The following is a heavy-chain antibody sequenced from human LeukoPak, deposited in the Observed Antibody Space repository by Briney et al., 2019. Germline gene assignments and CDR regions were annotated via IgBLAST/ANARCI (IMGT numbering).Heavy chain of an antibody. Sequence: SETLSLTCAVYGGSFSGYYWSWIRQPPGKGLEWIGEINHSGSTNYNPSLKSRVTISVDTSKNQFSLKLSSVTAADTAVYYCAVAGGEMATIVDYWGQGTLVTVSS. V-gene: IGHV4-34*01. CDR1: GGSFSGYY. CDR3: AVAGGEMATIVDY. J-gene: IGHJ4*02. CDR2: INHSGST. D-gene: IGHD5-24*01.